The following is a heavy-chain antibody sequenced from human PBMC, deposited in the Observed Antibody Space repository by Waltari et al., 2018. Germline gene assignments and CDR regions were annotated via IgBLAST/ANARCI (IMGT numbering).Heavy chain of an antibody. V-gene: IGHV1-69-2*01. CDR1: GYTFTDYY. CDR3: ATISIAALGWFDP. J-gene: IGHJ5*02. Sequence: EVQLVQSGAEVKKPGATVKISCKASGYTFTDYYMHWVQKAPGKGLEWMGRVDPEDGETIYAEKFQGRVTITADTSTDTADMELSSLRSEDTAVYYCATISIAALGWFDPWGQGTLVTVSS. CDR2: VDPEDGET. D-gene: IGHD6-6*01.